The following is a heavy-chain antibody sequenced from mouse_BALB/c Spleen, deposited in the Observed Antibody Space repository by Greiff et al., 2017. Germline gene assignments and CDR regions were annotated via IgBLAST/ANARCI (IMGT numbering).Heavy chain of an antibody. V-gene: IGHV1-69*02. Sequence: QVQLQQPGAELVKPGASVKLSCKASGYTFTSYWMHWVKQRPGQGLEWIGEIDPSDSYTNYNQKFKGKATLTVDKSSSTAYMQLSSLTSEDSAVYYCARRGPNYYAMDYWGQGTSVTGSA. CDR2: IDPSDSYT. CDR3: ARRGPNYYAMDY. CDR1: GYTFTSYW. J-gene: IGHJ4*01.